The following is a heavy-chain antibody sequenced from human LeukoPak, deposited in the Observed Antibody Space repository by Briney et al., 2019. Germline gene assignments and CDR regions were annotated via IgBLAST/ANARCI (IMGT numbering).Heavy chain of an antibody. V-gene: IGHV3-23*01. CDR3: TTDILRYCSGGSCYSWDAWDY. J-gene: IGHJ4*02. CDR2: ISGSGGST. D-gene: IGHD2-15*01. Sequence: PGGSLRLSCAASGFTFGSYALNWVRQAPGKGLEWVSGISGSGGSTYYADSVKGRFTISRDNSKKTLYLQMNSLKTEDTAVYYCTTDILRYCSGGSCYSWDAWDYWGQGTLVTVSS. CDR1: GFTFGSYA.